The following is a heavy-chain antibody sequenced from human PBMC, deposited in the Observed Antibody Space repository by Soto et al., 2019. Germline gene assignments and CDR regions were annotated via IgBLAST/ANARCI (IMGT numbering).Heavy chain of an antibody. D-gene: IGHD2-15*01. CDR1: GYTFTGYY. V-gene: IGHV1-2*04. Sequence: ASVKVSCEASGYTFTGYYMHWVRQAPGQGLEWMGWINPNSGGTNYAQKFQGWVTMTRDTSISTAYMELSRLRSDDTAVYYCARAVVAATLTNSAFDIWGQGTMVTVSS. CDR3: ARAVVAATLTNSAFDI. J-gene: IGHJ3*02. CDR2: INPNSGGT.